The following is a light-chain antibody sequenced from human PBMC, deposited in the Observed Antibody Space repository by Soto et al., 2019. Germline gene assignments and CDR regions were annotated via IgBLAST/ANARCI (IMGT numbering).Light chain of an antibody. CDR1: QSISSF. CDR2: AAS. V-gene: IGKV1-39*01. Sequence: DTQMTQSPSALSASVGDRVTITCLASQSISSFLNWYQHKSGKAPKLLIFAASTLQSGVPSRFSGSGSGTDFTLTISCLQSEDFATYYCQRYYSYPPWTFGQGTKVDIK. J-gene: IGKJ1*01. CDR3: QRYYSYPPWT.